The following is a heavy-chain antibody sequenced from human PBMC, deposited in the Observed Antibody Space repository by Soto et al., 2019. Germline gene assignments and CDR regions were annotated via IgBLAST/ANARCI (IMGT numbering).Heavy chain of an antibody. CDR1: GGTFSSYT. V-gene: IGHV1-69*02. Sequence: QVQLVQSGAEVKKPGSSVKVSCKASGGTFSSYTISWVRQAPGQGLEWMGRIIPILGIANYAQKFQGRVTITADKSTSTAYMKLSSLRSEETAVYYCASLGGIAAAGYYYYGMDVWGQGTTVTVSS. CDR2: IIPILGIA. J-gene: IGHJ6*02. CDR3: ASLGGIAAAGYYYYGMDV. D-gene: IGHD6-13*01.